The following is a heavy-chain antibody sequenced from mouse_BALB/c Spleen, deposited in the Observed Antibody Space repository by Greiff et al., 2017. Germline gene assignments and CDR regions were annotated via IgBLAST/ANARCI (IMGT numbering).Heavy chain of an antibody. J-gene: IGHJ3*01. V-gene: IGHV1S29*02. Sequence: EVKLQQSGPELVKPGASVKISCKASGYTFTDYNMHWVKQSHGKSLEWIGYIYPYNGGTGYNQKFKSKATLTVDNSSSTAYMELRSLTSEDSAVYYCARYVTGTLAWFAYWGQGTLVTVSA. CDR3: ARYVTGTLAWFAY. CDR2: IYPYNGGT. D-gene: IGHD4-1*01. CDR1: GYTFTDYN.